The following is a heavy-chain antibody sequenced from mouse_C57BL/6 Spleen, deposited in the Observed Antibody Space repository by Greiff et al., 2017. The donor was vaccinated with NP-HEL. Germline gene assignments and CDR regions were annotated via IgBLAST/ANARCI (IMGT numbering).Heavy chain of an antibody. V-gene: IGHV5-17*01. CDR1: GFTFSDYG. J-gene: IGHJ4*01. D-gene: IGHD2-1*01. CDR2: ISSGSSTI. CDR3: ARGGYYGNLYYAMDY. Sequence: EVQLVESGGGLVKPGGSLKLSCAASGFTFSDYGMHWVRQAPEKGLEWVAYISSGSSTIYYADTVKGRFTISRDNAKNTLFLQMTSLRSEDTAMYYCARGGYYGNLYYAMDYWGQGTSVTVSS.